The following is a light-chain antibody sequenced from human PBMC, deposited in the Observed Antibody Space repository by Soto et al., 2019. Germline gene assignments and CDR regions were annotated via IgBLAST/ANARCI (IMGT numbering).Light chain of an antibody. J-gene: IGLJ3*02. V-gene: IGLV2-8*01. Sequence: QSALTQPPSASGSPGQSVTISCTGTSSDVVGYNYVSWYQQYPGRAPQLMIYDVTKPPSGVPDRFSGAKSGNTASLTVSGLQAVDQDDNYCSSYAGSNNFYFVFGGGTKLTVL. CDR1: SSDVVGYNY. CDR3: SSYAGSNNFYFV. CDR2: DVT.